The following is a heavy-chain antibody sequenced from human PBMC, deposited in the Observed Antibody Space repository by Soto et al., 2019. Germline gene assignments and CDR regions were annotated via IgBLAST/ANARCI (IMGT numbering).Heavy chain of an antibody. V-gene: IGHV1-2*02. Sequence: QVQLVQSGAEVKKPGASVKVSCKASGYTFTGYYMHWVRQAPGQGLEWMGWINPNSGGTNYAQKFQGRVTMTRDTSISTAYMELSRLRSDDTAVYYCAREAPDIAVVGTRYFDLWGRGTLVTVSS. D-gene: IGHD6-19*01. CDR1: GYTFTGYY. CDR2: INPNSGGT. CDR3: AREAPDIAVVGTRYFDL. J-gene: IGHJ2*01.